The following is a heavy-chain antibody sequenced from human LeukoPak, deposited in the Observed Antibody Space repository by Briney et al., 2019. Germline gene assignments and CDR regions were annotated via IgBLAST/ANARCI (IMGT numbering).Heavy chain of an antibody. CDR1: GYTFTGYY. J-gene: IGHJ4*02. CDR3: ARARTGDDY. D-gene: IGHD7-27*01. CDR2: INPNSGGT. Sequence: GASVKVSCKASGYTFTGYYIHSVRQAPGQGLEWMGWINPNSGGTNYAQKFQGRVTMTRDTSISTAYMELSRLRSDDTAVYYCARARTGDDYWGQGTLVTVSS. V-gene: IGHV1-2*02.